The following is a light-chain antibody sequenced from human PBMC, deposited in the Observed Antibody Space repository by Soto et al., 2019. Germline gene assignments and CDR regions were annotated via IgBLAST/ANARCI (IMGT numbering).Light chain of an antibody. J-gene: IGKJ2*01. V-gene: IGKV3-11*01. Sequence: EIVLTQSPATLSVSPGETATLSCRASQSVSSNLAWYQQKPGQAPRLLIYDASNRATGIPARFSGSGSGTDFTLTISSLEPEDFAVYYCQQRSNWPPYMYTFGQGTKLEIK. CDR2: DAS. CDR1: QSVSSN. CDR3: QQRSNWPPYMYT.